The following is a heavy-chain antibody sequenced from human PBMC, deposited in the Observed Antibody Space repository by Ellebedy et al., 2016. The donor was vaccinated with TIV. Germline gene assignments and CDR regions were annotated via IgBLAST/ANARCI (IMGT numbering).Heavy chain of an antibody. CDR1: GFTFSSYS. Sequence: GESLKISCAASGFTFSSYSMNWVRQAPGKGLEWVSFPSSTRSFIYYADSVKGRFTISRVNAENSLYLQMDSLRAEDTALYYGAKDRSRRSGLGIFSIDYWGQGTLVTVSS. V-gene: IGHV3-48*01. CDR2: PSSTRSFI. J-gene: IGHJ4*02. D-gene: IGHD5-12*01. CDR3: AKDRSRRSGLGIFSIDY.